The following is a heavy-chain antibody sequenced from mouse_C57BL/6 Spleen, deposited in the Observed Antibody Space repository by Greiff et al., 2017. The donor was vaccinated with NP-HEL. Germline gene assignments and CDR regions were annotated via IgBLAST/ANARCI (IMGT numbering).Heavy chain of an antibody. CDR2: IRLKSDNYAT. V-gene: IGHV6-3*01. CDR3: TGSDY. Sequence: EVQLVESGGGLVQPGGSMKLSCVASGFTFSNYWMNWVRQSPEKGLEWVAQIRLKSDNYATHYAESVKGRFTISRDDSTSSVYMQMNNVRAEDTGIYYCTGSDYWGQGTTLTVSS. CDR1: GFTFSNYW. J-gene: IGHJ2*01.